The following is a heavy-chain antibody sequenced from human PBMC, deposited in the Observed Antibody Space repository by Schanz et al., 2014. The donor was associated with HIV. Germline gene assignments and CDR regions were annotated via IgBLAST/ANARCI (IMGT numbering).Heavy chain of an antibody. CDR1: GFTFSTYS. CDR3: ARDGRSYYDYHGMDV. D-gene: IGHD3-16*02. J-gene: IGHJ6*02. Sequence: EVQLVESGGGLVKPGGSLRLSCAGSGFTFSTYSMNWVRRAPGKGLEWVSGIGGSGGNTNYADSVKGRFTISRDNSKNTLYLQMNSLRAEDTAVYYCARDGRSYYDYHGMDVWGQGTTVTVSS. V-gene: IGHV3-23*04. CDR2: IGGSGGNT.